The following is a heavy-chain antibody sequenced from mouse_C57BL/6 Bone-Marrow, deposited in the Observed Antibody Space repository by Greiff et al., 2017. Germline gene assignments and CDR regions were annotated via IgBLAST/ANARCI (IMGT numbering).Heavy chain of an antibody. V-gene: IGHV1-15*01. D-gene: IGHD4-1*02. CDR2: IDPETGGT. J-gene: IGHJ2*01. CDR1: GYTFTDYE. CDR3: TSTGTTRVYFDY. Sequence: QVLVKQSGAELVRPGASVTLSCKASGYTFTDYEMHWVKQTPVHGLEWIGAIDPETGGTAYNQKFKGKAILTADKSSSTAYMELRSLTSEDSAVYYCTSTGTTRVYFDYWGQGTTLTVSA.